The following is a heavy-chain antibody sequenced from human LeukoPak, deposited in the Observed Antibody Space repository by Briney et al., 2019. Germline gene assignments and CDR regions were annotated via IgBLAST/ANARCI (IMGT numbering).Heavy chain of an antibody. J-gene: IGHJ4*02. Sequence: SETLSLTCAVSGYSISSGYYWGWIRQPPGKGLEWIGTPYHSGSTYYNPSLKSRVTISVDTSKNQFSLKLTSVTAADTAVYYCARGLYYQDYWGQGTLVTVSS. V-gene: IGHV4-38-2*01. CDR2: PYHSGST. CDR3: ARGLYYQDY. CDR1: GYSISSGYY. D-gene: IGHD2-8*01.